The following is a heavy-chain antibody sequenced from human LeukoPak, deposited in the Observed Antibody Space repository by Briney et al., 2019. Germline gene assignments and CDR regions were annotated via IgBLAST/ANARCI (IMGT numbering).Heavy chain of an antibody. CDR2: IYYSKNT. CDR1: GGSISSSSAY. V-gene: IGHV4-39*01. Sequence: PSETLSLTCTVSGGSISSSSAYWGWIRQPPGKGLEWIGSIYYSKNTYYNPSLKSRVTISAATSKTQFSLTLGSVSATDTAVYYCVSPRGFSYGYFDYWGQGTLVTVSS. D-gene: IGHD5-18*01. J-gene: IGHJ4*02. CDR3: VSPRGFSYGYFDY.